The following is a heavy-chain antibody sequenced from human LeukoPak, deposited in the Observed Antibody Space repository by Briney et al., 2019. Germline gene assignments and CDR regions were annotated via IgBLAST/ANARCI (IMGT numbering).Heavy chain of an antibody. J-gene: IGHJ4*02. Sequence: GGSLRLSCAASGFTFSSYWMHWVRQAPGKGLVWVSRINSDGSSTSYADSVKGRFTISRDNAKNTLYLQMNSLRAEDTAVYYCARAMGGGGDYDYWGQGTLVTVSS. CDR2: INSDGSST. CDR1: GFTFSSYW. CDR3: ARAMGGGGDYDY. V-gene: IGHV3-74*01. D-gene: IGHD2-21*02.